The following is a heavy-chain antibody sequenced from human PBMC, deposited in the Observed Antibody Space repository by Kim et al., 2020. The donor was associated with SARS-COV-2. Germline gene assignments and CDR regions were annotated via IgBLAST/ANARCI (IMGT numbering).Heavy chain of an antibody. CDR2: ISSSSSYI. D-gene: IGHD3-22*01. CDR3: ARGYHYYDSSGYYYYYYGMDV. J-gene: IGHJ6*02. CDR1: GFTFSSYS. Sequence: GGSLRLSCAASGFTFSSYSMNWVRQAPGKGLEWVSSISSSSSYIYYADSVKGRFTISRDNAKNSLYLQMNSLRAEDTAVYYCARGYHYYDSSGYYYYYYGMDVWGQGTTVTVSS. V-gene: IGHV3-21*01.